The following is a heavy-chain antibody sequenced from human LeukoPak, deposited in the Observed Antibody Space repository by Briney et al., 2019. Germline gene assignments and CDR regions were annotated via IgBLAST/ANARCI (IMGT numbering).Heavy chain of an antibody. CDR2: ISSSSAKI. V-gene: IGHV3-48*04. CDR3: ARSLSIVVVPAAMPHWYFDL. CDR1: EFTFVRYA. J-gene: IGHJ2*01. Sequence: PGGSLRLSCAASEFTFVRYAMNWVRQAPGKGLEWVSYISSSSAKIDYAESVKGRFTISRDNAKNSLYLQMNSLRAEDTAVYYCARSLSIVVVPAAMPHWYFDLWGRGTLVTVSS. D-gene: IGHD2-2*01.